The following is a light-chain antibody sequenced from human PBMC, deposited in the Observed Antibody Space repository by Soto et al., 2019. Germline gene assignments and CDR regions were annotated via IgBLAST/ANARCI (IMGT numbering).Light chain of an antibody. CDR3: KEFANSNPHG. V-gene: IGKV3-20*01. J-gene: IGKJ5*01. CDR2: GAF. Sequence: LSVSPGERGTLSCRASETVSTSFLAWYQQKPGQARRLLIYGAFSRATGIPDRFSGSGSGTDFTLNTAKLEGDGFPDSYCKEFANSNPHGFGAGTRLEIK. CDR1: ETVSTSF.